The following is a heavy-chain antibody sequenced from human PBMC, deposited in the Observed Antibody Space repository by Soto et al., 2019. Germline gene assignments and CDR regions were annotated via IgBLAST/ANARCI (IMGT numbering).Heavy chain of an antibody. CDR2: IYYSGST. J-gene: IGHJ4*02. CDR3: ARHVTGYSSSWYTS. Sequence: SETLSLTCTVSGGSISSSSYYWGWIRQPPGKGLEWIGSIYYSGSTYYNPSLKSRVTISVDTSKNQFSLKLSSVTAADTAVYYCARHVTGYSSSWYTSWGQGTLVTVSS. D-gene: IGHD6-13*01. CDR1: GGSISSSSYY. V-gene: IGHV4-39*01.